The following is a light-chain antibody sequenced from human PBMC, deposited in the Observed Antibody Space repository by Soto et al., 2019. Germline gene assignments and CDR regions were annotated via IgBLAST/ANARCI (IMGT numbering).Light chain of an antibody. CDR3: QHRSNWPLT. J-gene: IGKJ5*01. CDR2: DAS. V-gene: IGKV3-11*01. CDR1: QSVSSY. Sequence: EIVLTQSPATLSLSPEERATLSCRASQSVSSYLACYQQQAGQAPKLLIYDASNRATGIPARFSGRGSGTDFTLTISRLEPEDFAVYFCQHRSNWPLTFGQGTRLEIK.